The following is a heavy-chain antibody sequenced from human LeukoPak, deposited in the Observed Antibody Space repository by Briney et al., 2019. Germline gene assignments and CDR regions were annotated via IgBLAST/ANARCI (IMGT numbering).Heavy chain of an antibody. CDR3: ASSMVRGVISIRDYYYMDV. CDR2: ISSSSSYL. D-gene: IGHD3-10*01. V-gene: IGHV3-21*01. CDR1: GFTFSSYS. Sequence: GGSLRLSCAASGFTFSSYSMNWVRQAPGKGLEWVSSISSSSSYLYYADSVKGRFTISRDNVKNSLYLQMNSLRAEDTAVYYCASSMVRGVISIRDYYYMDVWGKGTTVTVSS. J-gene: IGHJ6*03.